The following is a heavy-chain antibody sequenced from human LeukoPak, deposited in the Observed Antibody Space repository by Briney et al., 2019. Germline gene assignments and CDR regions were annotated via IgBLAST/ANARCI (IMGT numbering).Heavy chain of an antibody. J-gene: IGHJ4*02. V-gene: IGHV4-34*01. D-gene: IGHD6-6*01. CDR1: GGSFSGYY. Sequence: PSETLSLTCAVYGGSFSGYYWSWIRQPPGKGLEWIGEINHSGSTNYNPSLKSRVTISVDTSKNQFSLKLSSVTAADTAVYYCAREKRAARSFDYWGQGTLVTVSS. CDR2: INHSGST. CDR3: AREKRAARSFDY.